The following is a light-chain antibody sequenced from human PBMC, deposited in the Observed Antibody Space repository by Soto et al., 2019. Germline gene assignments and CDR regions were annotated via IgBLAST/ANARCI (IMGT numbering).Light chain of an antibody. CDR1: QSVRSY. CDR2: DSS. CDR3: QQRSDWPLT. Sequence: EMVLTQSPATVSLSPGERATLSFRASQSVRSYLALYQQKPGQAPRLLISDSSNRSTCIPATFIGSGTGTDCTLNISGLEAEEFAVYYCQQRSDWPLTFGGGTKVESK. J-gene: IGKJ4*01. V-gene: IGKV3-11*01.